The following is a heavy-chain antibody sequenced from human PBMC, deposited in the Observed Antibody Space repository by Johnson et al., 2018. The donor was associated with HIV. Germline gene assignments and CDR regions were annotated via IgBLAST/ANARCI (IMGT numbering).Heavy chain of an antibody. CDR1: GFTFSSYA. CDR2: ISYDGSNK. J-gene: IGHJ3*02. Sequence: QVQLVESGGGLVQPGGSLRLSCAASGFTFSSYAMHWVRQAPGKGLEWVAVISYDGSNKYYADSVKGRFTISRDNSKNTLYLQMNSLRAEETAVYYCAKPQPPIVVVTATVEGEAFDIWGQGTTVTVSS. D-gene: IGHD2-21*02. V-gene: IGHV3-30-3*02. CDR3: AKPQPPIVVVTATVEGEAFDI.